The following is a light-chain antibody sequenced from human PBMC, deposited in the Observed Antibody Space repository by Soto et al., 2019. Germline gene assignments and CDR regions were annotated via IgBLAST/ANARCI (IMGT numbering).Light chain of an antibody. Sequence: VLTQSPGTLSLSPGERATLSCRASQPVTSSYFAWYQQKPGHAPRLLIYGASSRATGIPDSFSGSGSGTDFTLTMSRLEPEDFAVYYCQQYGRSPYTFGRGTKLESK. CDR3: QQYGRSPYT. CDR1: QPVTSSY. V-gene: IGKV3-20*01. J-gene: IGKJ2*01. CDR2: GAS.